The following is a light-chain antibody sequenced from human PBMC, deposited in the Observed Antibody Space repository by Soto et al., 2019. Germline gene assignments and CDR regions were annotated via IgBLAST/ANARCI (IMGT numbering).Light chain of an antibody. V-gene: IGLV9-49*01. CDR2: VGPGGIVG. CDR1: SDYSNYK. J-gene: IGLJ2*01. CDR3: GAAHASGANVAVV. Sequence: QSVLTQPPSVSASLGASVTLICTLSSDYSNYKVDWYHQRPGKGPRFVMRVGPGGIVGSKGAGIPDRFSVLGSGLNRFLTIKNIQEDDEGEDHCGAAHASGANVAVVFGGGTKLTVL.